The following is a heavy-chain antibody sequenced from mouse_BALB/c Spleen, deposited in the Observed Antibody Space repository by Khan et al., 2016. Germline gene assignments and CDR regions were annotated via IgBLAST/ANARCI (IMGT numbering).Heavy chain of an antibody. CDR2: IFYSDST. CDR3: ARGDWYFDV. CDR1: GYSITSDYA. Sequence: EVQLQESGPGLVKPSQSLSLTCTVTGYSITSDYAWSWIRQFPGNKLEWMGYIFYSDSTTYNPSLKSRVSITRDTSKNQFFLQLNSVTAADLATYFGARGDWYFDVWGAGTTVTVSS. J-gene: IGHJ1*01. V-gene: IGHV3-2*02.